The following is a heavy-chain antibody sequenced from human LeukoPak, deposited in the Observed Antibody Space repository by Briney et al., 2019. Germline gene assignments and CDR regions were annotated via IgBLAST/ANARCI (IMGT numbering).Heavy chain of an antibody. V-gene: IGHV3-7*03. CDR2: IKQDGSEK. CDR1: GFTFSSYG. CDR3: ARSIFTFDYYDFYYMDV. D-gene: IGHD2-21*01. Sequence: GGSLRLSCAASGFTFSSYGMHWVRQAPGKGLEWVANIKQDGSEKYYVDSVKGRFTISRDNAKNSLYLQMNSLRAEDTAVYYCARSIFTFDYYDFYYMDVWGRGTTVTVSS. J-gene: IGHJ6*03.